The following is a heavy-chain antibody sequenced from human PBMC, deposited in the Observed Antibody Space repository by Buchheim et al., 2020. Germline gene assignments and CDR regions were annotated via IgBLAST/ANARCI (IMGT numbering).Heavy chain of an antibody. Sequence: EVQLVESGGGLVQPGGSLRLSCAASGFTFSSYWMSWVRQAPGKGLEWVANIKQDGSEKYYVDSVKGRFTISRDNAKNSLYLQMNSLRAEDTAVYYCAKGTTYYYGLHRGFDYWGQGTL. CDR1: GFTFSSYW. J-gene: IGHJ4*02. CDR3: AKGTTYYYGLHRGFDY. D-gene: IGHD3-10*01. V-gene: IGHV3-7*01. CDR2: IKQDGSEK.